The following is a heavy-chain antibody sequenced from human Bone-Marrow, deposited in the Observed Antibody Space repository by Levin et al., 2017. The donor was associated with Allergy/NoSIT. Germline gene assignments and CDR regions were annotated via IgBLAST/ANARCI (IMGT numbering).Heavy chain of an antibody. V-gene: IGHV3-9*01. Sequence: SLKISCAVSGFNVDDYAMHWVRQAPGKGLEWVSGITWNRGKKDYADSVKGRFTISRDNAKNSLYFQMNSLRTEDTALYYCAKDISGDGSNFDHWGQGTVVTVSS. CDR1: GFNVDDYA. CDR2: ITWNRGKK. J-gene: IGHJ4*02. CDR3: AKDISGDGSNFDH. D-gene: IGHD5-24*01.